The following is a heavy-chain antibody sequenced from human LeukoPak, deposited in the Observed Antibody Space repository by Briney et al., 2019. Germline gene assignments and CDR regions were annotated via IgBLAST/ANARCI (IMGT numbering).Heavy chain of an antibody. J-gene: IGHJ6*02. V-gene: IGHV3-7*01. Sequence: GGSLRLSCAASGFTFSSYWMSWVRQAPGKGLEWVANIKQDGSEKYYVDSVKGRFTIFRDNAKNSLYLQMNSLRAEDTAVYYCARAVPDFWSGYYRYYYGMDVWGQGTTVTVSS. D-gene: IGHD3-3*01. CDR3: ARAVPDFWSGYYRYYYGMDV. CDR2: IKQDGSEK. CDR1: GFTFSSYW.